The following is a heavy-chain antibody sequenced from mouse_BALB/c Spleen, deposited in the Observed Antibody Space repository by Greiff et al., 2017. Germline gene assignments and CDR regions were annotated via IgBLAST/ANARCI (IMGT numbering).Heavy chain of an antibody. CDR3: ARDRRLLLFAY. CDR2: IWAGGST. D-gene: IGHD2-3*01. J-gene: IGHJ3*01. V-gene: IGHV2-9*02. Sequence: GKLMESGPGLVAPSQSLSITCTVSGFSLTSYGVHWVRQPPGKGLEWLGVIWAGGSTNYNSALMSRLSISKDNSKSQVFLKMNSLQTDDTAMYYCARDRRLLLFAYWGQGTLVTVSA. CDR1: GFSLTSYG.